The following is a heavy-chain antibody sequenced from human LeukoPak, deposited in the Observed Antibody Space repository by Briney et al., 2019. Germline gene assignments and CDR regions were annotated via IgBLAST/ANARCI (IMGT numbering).Heavy chain of an antibody. CDR3: ARRDYGDSYFDY. D-gene: IGHD4-17*01. V-gene: IGHV1-18*01. CDR1: GYTFTSYG. J-gene: IGHJ4*02. Sequence: GASVKVSCKASGYTFTSYGISWVRQAPGQGLEWMGWINTYNANTDYAQKLQGRVTMTTDTSTSTAYMELRSLRSDDTAVYYCARRDYGDSYFDYRGQGTLVTVSS. CDR2: INTYNANT.